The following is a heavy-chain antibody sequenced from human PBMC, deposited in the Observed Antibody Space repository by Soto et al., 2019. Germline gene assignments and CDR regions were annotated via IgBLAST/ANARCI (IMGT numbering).Heavy chain of an antibody. J-gene: IGHJ4*02. CDR1: GGSISSGDNY. Sequence: QVQLQESGPGLVKPSQTLSLTCTVSGGSISSGDNYWSWIRQHPGKGLEWIGYIYYSGSTYYNPSLRRRVTISVDTSKNQFSLKLSSVTAADSAVYYCARVRAGALYYYDSTGFDHWCQGSLVTVSS. V-gene: IGHV4-31*03. CDR2: IYYSGST. CDR3: ARVRAGALYYYDSTGFDH. D-gene: IGHD3-22*01.